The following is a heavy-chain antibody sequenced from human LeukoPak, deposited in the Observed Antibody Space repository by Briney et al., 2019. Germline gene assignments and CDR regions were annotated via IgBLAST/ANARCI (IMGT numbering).Heavy chain of an antibody. D-gene: IGHD3-22*01. Sequence: SETLSLTCAVSGGSINSTSYFWPWLRQPPGKGLEWIGTIYYSGSAYHIPSRERRVALSVDTSRNQFSLMLSAVDAADTAVYYGSKAGVRYFDSSGLYAFDFWGQGTTVTGSS. V-gene: IGHV4-39*01. J-gene: IGHJ3*01. CDR1: GGSINSTSYF. CDR2: IYYSGSA. CDR3: SKAGVRYFDSSGLYAFDF.